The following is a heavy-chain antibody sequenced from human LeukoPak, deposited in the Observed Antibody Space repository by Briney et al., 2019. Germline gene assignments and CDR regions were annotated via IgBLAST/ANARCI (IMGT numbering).Heavy chain of an antibody. CDR3: ARAFYYHSSSHFDY. CDR2: INPNSGGT. CDR1: GYTFTGYY. Sequence: ASVKVSCKASGYTFTGYYMHWVRQAPGQGLEWMGRINPNSGGTNYAQKFQGRVTMTRDTSISTAYMELSRLRSDDTAVYYCARAFYYHSSSHFDYWGQGTLVTVSS. J-gene: IGHJ4*02. D-gene: IGHD3-22*01. V-gene: IGHV1-2*06.